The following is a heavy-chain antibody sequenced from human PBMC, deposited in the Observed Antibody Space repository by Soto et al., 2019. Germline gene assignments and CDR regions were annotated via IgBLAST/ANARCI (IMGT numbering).Heavy chain of an antibody. D-gene: IGHD3-10*01. CDR2: VYATKDI. V-gene: IGHV2-5*01. CDR1: GFSLTTSAVG. Sequence: QITLKESGPALVKPTQTLTLTCTFSGFSLTTSAVGVGWIRQPPGKALEWLAIVYATKDIPYSPYLKNSLPITNDASKNRVVLTMTNMDPADTATYSFAHGRSVGSTYFFEYWGQGTLVTVSS. CDR3: AHGRSVGSTYFFEY. J-gene: IGHJ4*02.